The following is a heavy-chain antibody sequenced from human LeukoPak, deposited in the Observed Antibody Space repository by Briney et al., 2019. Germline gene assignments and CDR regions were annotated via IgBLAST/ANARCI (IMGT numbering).Heavy chain of an antibody. J-gene: IGHJ4*02. CDR1: GYSFNSYW. V-gene: IGHV5-51*01. Sequence: RGESLKISCQGSGYSFNSYWIGWVRQMPGKGLEWMGIIYPGDSDTRYSPSFQGQVTISADKSISTAYLQWSSLKASDTAMYYCARATHPGYSSGWFFDYWGQGTLVTVSS. CDR2: IYPGDSDT. CDR3: ARATHPGYSSGWFFDY. D-gene: IGHD6-19*01.